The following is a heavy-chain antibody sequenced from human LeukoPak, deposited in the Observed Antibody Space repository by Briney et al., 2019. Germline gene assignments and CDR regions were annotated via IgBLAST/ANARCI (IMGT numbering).Heavy chain of an antibody. V-gene: IGHV1-18*01. CDR1: GYTFTSYG. CDR2: ISAYNGKT. CDR3: ARAWRWVRCSGGSCYFDY. D-gene: IGHD2-15*01. J-gene: IGHJ4*02. Sequence: ASVKVSCKASGYTFTSYGISWVRQAAGQGLEWRGWISAYNGKTNYAQKLQGRVTMTTDTSTSTAYMELRSLRSDDTAVYYCARAWRWVRCSGGSCYFDYWGQGTLVTVSS.